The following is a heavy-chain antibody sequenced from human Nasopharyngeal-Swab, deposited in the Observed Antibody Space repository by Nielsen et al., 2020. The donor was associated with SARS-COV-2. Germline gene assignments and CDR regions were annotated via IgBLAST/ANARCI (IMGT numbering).Heavy chain of an antibody. CDR3: ARGLSGIVPAPILGLGPYYYYYYMDV. CDR1: GGSLNNYW. J-gene: IGHJ6*03. D-gene: IGHD2-2*01. Sequence: SETLFLTCAVYGGSLNNYWWSWIRQTPGKGLEWIGEIYHSGSTNYNPSLKSRVTISVDTSKNQFSLKLSSVTAADTAVYYCARGLSGIVPAPILGLGPYYYYYYMDVWDKGTTVTVSS. CDR2: IYHSGST. V-gene: IGHV4-34*01.